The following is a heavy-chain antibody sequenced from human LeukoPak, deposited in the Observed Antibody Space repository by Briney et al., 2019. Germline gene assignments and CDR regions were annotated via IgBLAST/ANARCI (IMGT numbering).Heavy chain of an antibody. J-gene: IGHJ4*02. CDR2: IYHSGST. CDR1: GGSISSGGYS. V-gene: IGHV4-30-2*01. CDR3: ARDGLRLGELSLN. D-gene: IGHD3-16*02. Sequence: SQTLSLTCAVSGGSISSGGYSWRWLRQPPGTGLEWIGYIYHSGSTYYNPSLKSRVTISVDRSKNQFSLKLSSVTAADTAVYYCARDGLRLGELSLNWGQGTLVTVSS.